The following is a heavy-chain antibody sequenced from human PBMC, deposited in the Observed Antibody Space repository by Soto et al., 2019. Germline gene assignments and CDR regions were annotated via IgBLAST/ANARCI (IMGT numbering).Heavy chain of an antibody. CDR3: VRGMNPLF. CDR2: ISISSSDR. J-gene: IGHJ4*01. CDR1: GFTLRTYT. Sequence: NPGGSLRLSCAASGFTLRTYTMNWVRQAPGKGLKWVSSISISSSDRYYADSVRGRFTISRDNAKNALYLQMNSLRADDTAVYFCVRGMNPLFGGQGTLVTV. V-gene: IGHV3-21*06.